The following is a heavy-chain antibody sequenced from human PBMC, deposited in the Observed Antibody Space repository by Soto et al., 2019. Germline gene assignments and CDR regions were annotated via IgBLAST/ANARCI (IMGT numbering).Heavy chain of an antibody. Sequence: QLQLQESGPGLVKPSETLSLTCTVSGGSISSSSYYWGWIRQPPGKGLEWIGCIYYSGSTYYNPSLRSRVTLPVDTSKKQFSLKLSSVTAADTAVYYCASLSGFYSGSPLGYWGQGTLVTVSS. CDR3: ASLSGFYSGSPLGY. V-gene: IGHV4-39*01. CDR1: GGSISSSSYY. D-gene: IGHD1-26*01. CDR2: IYYSGST. J-gene: IGHJ4*02.